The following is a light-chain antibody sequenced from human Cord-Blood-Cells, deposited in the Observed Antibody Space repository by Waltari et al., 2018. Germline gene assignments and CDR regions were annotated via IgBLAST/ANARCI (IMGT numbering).Light chain of an antibody. CDR3: QQYYSTPLT. CDR1: QSVLYSSNNKNY. Sequence: DIVMTQSPDSLAFSLGERATINCNTSQSVLYSSNNKNYLAWYQQKPGQPPKLLIYWASTRESGVPDRFSGSGSGTDFTLTISSLQAEDVAVYYCQQYYSTPLTFGGGTKVEIK. CDR2: WAS. J-gene: IGKJ4*01. V-gene: IGKV4-1*01.